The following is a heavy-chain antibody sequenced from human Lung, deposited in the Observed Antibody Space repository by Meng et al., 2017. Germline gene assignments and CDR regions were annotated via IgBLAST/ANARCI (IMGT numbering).Heavy chain of an antibody. CDR3: ARDEDISAAGKLFGDY. Sequence: QWRLVRSGVEVKKPGASVKVSCTASGYTFPDYWLHWVRRAPGQGLEWMGRINPKSGDTHYAQRFQGRVTMTGDTSISTAYMELSGLRSDDTAMYYCARDEDISAAGKLFGDYWGQGTLVTVSS. D-gene: IGHD6-13*01. CDR1: GYTFPDYW. V-gene: IGHV1-2*06. J-gene: IGHJ4*02. CDR2: INPKSGDT.